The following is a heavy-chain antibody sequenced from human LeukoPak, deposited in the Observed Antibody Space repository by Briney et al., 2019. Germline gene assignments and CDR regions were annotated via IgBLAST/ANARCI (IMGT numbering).Heavy chain of an antibody. CDR1: GLAFSAYK. D-gene: IGHD2-15*01. V-gene: IGHV3-74*01. J-gene: IGHJ4*02. CDR2: ISTDGYTT. Sequence: GGSLRLSCAASGLAFSAYKMHWVRHAPRKGLVWVSRISTDGYTTDYADFVQGRFTASRDNTKNTWSLEMDSLRTEDTAVYYCVVGGSPGYWGQGTLVTVSS. CDR3: VVGGSPGY.